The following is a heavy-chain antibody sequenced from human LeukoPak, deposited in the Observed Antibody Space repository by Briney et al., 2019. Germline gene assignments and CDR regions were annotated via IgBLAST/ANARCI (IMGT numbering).Heavy chain of an antibody. CDR2: ISSSSSYI. J-gene: IGHJ4*02. CDR1: GFTFSRYS. D-gene: IGHD1-26*01. CDR3: ARARSGSISDY. Sequence: GGSLRLSCAASGFTFSRYSMNWVRQAPGKGLGWVSSISSSSSYIYYADSVKGRFTISSDNAKNSMYLQMNSLRAEDTAVYYCARARSGSISDYWGQGTLVTVSS. V-gene: IGHV3-21*01.